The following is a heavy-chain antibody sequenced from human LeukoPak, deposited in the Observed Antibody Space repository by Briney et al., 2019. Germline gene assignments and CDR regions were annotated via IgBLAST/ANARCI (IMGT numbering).Heavy chain of an antibody. J-gene: IGHJ4*02. D-gene: IGHD3-22*01. CDR1: GVSISSCS. Sequence: SETLSLTCTVSGVSISSCSWSWIRQPPGKGLEWIGYIYNTGSTNYNPSLKSRVTISVDTSKNQFSLRLSSVTAADTAVYYCAGSSKYYYVAFGYWGQGTLVTVSS. CDR2: IYNTGST. V-gene: IGHV4-59*08. CDR3: AGSSKYYYVAFGY.